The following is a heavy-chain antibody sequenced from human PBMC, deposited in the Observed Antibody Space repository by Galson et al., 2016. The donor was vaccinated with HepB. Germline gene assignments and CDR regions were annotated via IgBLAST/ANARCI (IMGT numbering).Heavy chain of an antibody. CDR3: ARDVGLSSAYYNYMDV. CDR2: INPRGAKT. V-gene: IGHV1-46*01. Sequence: SVKVSCKASGFTFTNYFIHWVRQAPGQGLEWMGVINPRGAKTSYAQKFQGRVTMTGDTSTSTVHLELRSLRFEDTAVYYCARDVGLSSAYYNYMDVWGNGTTVIVSS. J-gene: IGHJ6*03. CDR1: GFTFTNYF. D-gene: IGHD3-10*01.